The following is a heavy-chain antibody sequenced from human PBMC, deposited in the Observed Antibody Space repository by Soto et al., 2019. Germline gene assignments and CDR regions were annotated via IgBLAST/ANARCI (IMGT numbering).Heavy chain of an antibody. CDR2: IIPIFGTA. CDR3: ARVFKYYYDSSGYYSDAFDI. D-gene: IGHD3-22*01. V-gene: IGHV1-69*13. Sequence: SVKVSCKASGGTFSSYAISWVRQAPGQGLEWMGGIIPIFGTANYAQKFQGRVSITADESTSTAYMELSSLRSEDTAVYYCARVFKYYYDSSGYYSDAFDIWGQGTMVTVSS. J-gene: IGHJ3*02. CDR1: GGTFSSYA.